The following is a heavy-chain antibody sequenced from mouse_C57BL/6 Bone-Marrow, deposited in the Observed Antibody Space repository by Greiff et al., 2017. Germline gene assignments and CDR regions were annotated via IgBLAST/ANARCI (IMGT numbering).Heavy chain of an antibody. CDR1: GYTFTSYW. Sequence: LQQPGAELVKPGASVKLSCKASGYTFTSYWMHWVKQRPGQGLEWIGMIHPNSGSTNYNEKFKSKATLTVDKSSSTAYMQLSSLTSEDSAVYYCARDDYNAMDYWGQGTSVTVSS. CDR2: IHPNSGST. J-gene: IGHJ4*01. CDR3: ARDDYNAMDY. V-gene: IGHV1-64*01.